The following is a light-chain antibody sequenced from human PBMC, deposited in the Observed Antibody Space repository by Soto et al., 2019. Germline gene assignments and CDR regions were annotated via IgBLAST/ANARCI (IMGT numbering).Light chain of an antibody. J-gene: IGLJ1*01. CDR3: SIYTRSSTYV. Sequence: QSLLTQPPSVSGSPGQSVTISCTGDFGSYNRVSWYQQPPGTAPKLMIYEVTKRPSGVPDRFSGSKSGNTASLTISGLQAEDEADYYCSIYTRSSTYVFGTGTKVTVL. CDR2: EVT. V-gene: IGLV2-18*01. CDR1: DFGSYNR.